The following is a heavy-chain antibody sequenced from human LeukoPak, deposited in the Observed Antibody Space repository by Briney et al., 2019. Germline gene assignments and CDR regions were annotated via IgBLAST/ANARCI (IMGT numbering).Heavy chain of an antibody. CDR2: ISSGSSYI. J-gene: IGHJ4*02. V-gene: IGHV3-21*01. CDR1: GFTFSSYS. CDR3: ARDPSIVVVAATLDY. D-gene: IGHD2-15*01. Sequence: GGSLRLSCAASGFTFSSYSMNWVRQAPGKGLEWVSSISSGSSYIYYADSVKGRFTISRDNAKNSLYLQMNSLRAEDTAVYYCARDPSIVVVAATLDYWGQGTLVTVSS.